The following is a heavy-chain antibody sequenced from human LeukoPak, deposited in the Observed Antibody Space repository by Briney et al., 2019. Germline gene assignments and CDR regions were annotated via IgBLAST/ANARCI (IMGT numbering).Heavy chain of an antibody. D-gene: IGHD3-10*01. V-gene: IGHV4-34*01. Sequence: SETLSLTCAVYGGSFSGYYWSWIRQPPEKGLEWIGEINHSGSTNYNPSLKSRVTISVDTSKNQFSLKLSSVTAADPAVYYCARRGRQPKYYYYYYGMDVWGQGTTVTVSS. CDR2: INHSGST. CDR3: ARRGRQPKYYYYYYGMDV. CDR1: GGSFSGYY. J-gene: IGHJ6*02.